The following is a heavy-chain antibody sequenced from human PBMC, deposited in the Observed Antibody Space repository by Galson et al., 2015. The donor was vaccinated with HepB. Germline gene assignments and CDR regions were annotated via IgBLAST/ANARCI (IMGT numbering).Heavy chain of an antibody. CDR2: IDPTDSYT. V-gene: IGHV5-10-1*01. J-gene: IGHJ5*02. CDR3: ARQYYSDTSGPGWFDP. Sequence: QSGAEVKKPGESLRISCKASGYSFTTYWISWVRQMPGKGLEWMGRIDPTDSYTNYSPSFQGHVTISADKSISTAYLQWSSLRASDTAIYYCARQYYSDTSGPGWFDPWGQGTLVTVSS. D-gene: IGHD3-22*01. CDR1: GYSFTTYW.